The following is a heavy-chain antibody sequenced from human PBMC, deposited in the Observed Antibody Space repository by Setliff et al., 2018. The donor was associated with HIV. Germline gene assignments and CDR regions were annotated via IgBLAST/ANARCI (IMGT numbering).Heavy chain of an antibody. D-gene: IGHD5-18*01. Sequence: GASVKVSCKASGYTFTSYYMHWVRQAPGQGLEWMGIINPNGGSTNYAQKFEGRVAMTADTSTNNVHMYLSSLRSEDTAIYYCARGGPGSSFGYDWFDPWGQGTPVTVSS. J-gene: IGHJ5*02. V-gene: IGHV1-46*01. CDR2: INPNGGST. CDR1: GYTFTSYY. CDR3: ARGGPGSSFGYDWFDP.